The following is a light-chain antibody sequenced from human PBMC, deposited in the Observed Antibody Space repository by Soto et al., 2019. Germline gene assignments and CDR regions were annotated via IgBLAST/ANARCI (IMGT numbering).Light chain of an antibody. J-gene: IGLJ2*01. CDR2: RNN. CDR1: SSNIGSKY. Sequence: QSVLTQPPSASGTPGQRFTISCSGSSSNIGSKYVYWYQQLPGTAPKLLMYRNNQRPSGVPDRFSGSKSGTSASLAISGLRSEDEADYHCAAWDSNLGGPAFGGGTKLTVL. CDR3: AAWDSNLGGPA. V-gene: IGLV1-47*01.